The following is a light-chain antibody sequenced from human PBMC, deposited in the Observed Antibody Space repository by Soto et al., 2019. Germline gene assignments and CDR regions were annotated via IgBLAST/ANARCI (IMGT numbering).Light chain of an antibody. CDR1: SSDVGGYNY. Sequence: QSALTQPASVSGSPGQSITISCTGTSSDVGGYNYVSWYQQYPGKAPKLMIYEVSNRPSGVSNRFSGSKSGNTASLTISGLQAEDEAHYYCTSYTSSTTVVFGGGTKLTVL. CDR3: TSYTSSTTVV. V-gene: IGLV2-14*01. CDR2: EVS. J-gene: IGLJ2*01.